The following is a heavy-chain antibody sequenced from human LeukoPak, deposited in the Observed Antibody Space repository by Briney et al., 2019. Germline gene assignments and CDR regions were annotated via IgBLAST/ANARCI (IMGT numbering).Heavy chain of an antibody. J-gene: IGHJ6*03. CDR1: GGSFSSGTYY. Sequence: PSETLSLTCSVSGGSFSSGTYYWGWIRQPPGKGLEWIGSVYYSGSTYYNPSLKSRLTISVDTSKTQFSLNLISVTAADTAVYYCARTSEGYCSGGSCWDFYYYMDVWGKGTTVTVSS. D-gene: IGHD2-15*01. CDR2: VYYSGST. V-gene: IGHV4-39*07. CDR3: ARTSEGYCSGGSCWDFYYYMDV.